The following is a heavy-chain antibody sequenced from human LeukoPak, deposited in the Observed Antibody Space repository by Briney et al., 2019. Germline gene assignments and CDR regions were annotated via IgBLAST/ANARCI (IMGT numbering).Heavy chain of an antibody. CDR1: GFTFSSYA. J-gene: IGHJ4*02. D-gene: IGHD2-2*01. CDR3: AKTIRDQLLCSTDY. V-gene: IGHV3-23*01. Sequence: GGSLRLSCAASGFTFSSYAMYWVRQAPGKGLEWVSAVSGSGGSTYYAGSVKGRFTISRDNSKNTLYLQVNSLRAEDTAVYYCAKTIRDQLLCSTDYWGQGTLVTVSS. CDR2: VSGSGGST.